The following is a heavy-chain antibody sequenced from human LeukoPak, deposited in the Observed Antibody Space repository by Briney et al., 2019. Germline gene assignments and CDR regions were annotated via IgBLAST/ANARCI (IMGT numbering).Heavy chain of an antibody. CDR2: MSFSGTT. Sequence: PPETLSPTCTVSGGSITSISYSWGWTRQPPGKGLEWIAIMSFSGTTYYNPSLKRRVTISVDTSRNQCSLKLSSVTAADTAVYYCARVRWLQLGHFDYWGQGSLVTVSS. CDR1: GGSITSISYS. J-gene: IGHJ4*02. D-gene: IGHD5-24*01. V-gene: IGHV4-39*07. CDR3: ARVRWLQLGHFDY.